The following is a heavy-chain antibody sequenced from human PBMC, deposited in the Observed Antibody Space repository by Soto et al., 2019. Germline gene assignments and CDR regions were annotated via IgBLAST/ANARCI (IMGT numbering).Heavy chain of an antibody. CDR2: IIPILGTT. Sequence: ASVKVSCKASGGTFSSYAISWVRQAPGQGLEWMGGIIPILGTTNYAQKFQGRVTITADKSTSTAYMELSSLRSEDTAVYSCARGRFLEWLSIYYYYAMDVWGQGTTVTVSS. V-gene: IGHV1-69*10. D-gene: IGHD3-3*01. J-gene: IGHJ6*02. CDR1: GGTFSSYA. CDR3: ARGRFLEWLSIYYYYAMDV.